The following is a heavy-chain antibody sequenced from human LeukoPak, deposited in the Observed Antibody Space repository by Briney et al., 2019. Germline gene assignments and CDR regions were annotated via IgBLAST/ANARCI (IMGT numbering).Heavy chain of an antibody. V-gene: IGHV3-9*01. Sequence: PGGSLRLSCAASGFTFDDYAMHWVRQAPGKGLEWVSGISWNSGSIGYADSVKGRFTISRDNAKNSLYLQMNSLRAEDTAVYYCARVYYDSSGYYYPYYFDYWGQGTLVTVSS. CDR1: GFTFDDYA. J-gene: IGHJ4*02. CDR3: ARVYYDSSGYYYPYYFDY. D-gene: IGHD3-22*01. CDR2: ISWNSGSI.